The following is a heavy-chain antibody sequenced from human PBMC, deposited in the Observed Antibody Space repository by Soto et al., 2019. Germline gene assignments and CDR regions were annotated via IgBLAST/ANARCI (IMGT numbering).Heavy chain of an antibody. CDR3: VRHIRTIFYGSGSFYFDS. J-gene: IGHJ4*02. Sequence: ASETLSLTCTVSGGSLSSSAYYWGWIRQPPGKGLEWIGNIYYSGSTYYSPSLKSRVTISVDTSKNQFSLNLNSVTAADTAVYYFVRHIRTIFYGSGSFYFDSWGQGILVTVSS. V-gene: IGHV4-39*01. D-gene: IGHD3-10*01. CDR1: GGSLSSSAYY. CDR2: IYYSGST.